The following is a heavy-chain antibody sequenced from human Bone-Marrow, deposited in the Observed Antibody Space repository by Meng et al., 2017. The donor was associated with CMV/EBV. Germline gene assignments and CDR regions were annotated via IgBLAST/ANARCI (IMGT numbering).Heavy chain of an antibody. CDR2: INPNSGGT. D-gene: IGHD6-19*01. V-gene: IGHV1-2*02. CDR3: ARLPGIAVAGTDY. J-gene: IGHJ4*02. Sequence: ASVKVSCKASGYTFTGYYMHWVRQAPGRGLEWMGWINPNSGGTNYAQKFQGRVTMTRDTSISTAYMELSRLRSDDTAVYYCARLPGIAVAGTDYWGQGTLVTVSS. CDR1: GYTFTGYY.